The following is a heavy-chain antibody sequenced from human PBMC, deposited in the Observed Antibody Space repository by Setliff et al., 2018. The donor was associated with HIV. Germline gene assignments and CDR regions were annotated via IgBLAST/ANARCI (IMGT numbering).Heavy chain of an antibody. D-gene: IGHD2-2*01. V-gene: IGHV4-4*07. J-gene: IGHJ4*02. Sequence: SETLSLTCTVSGGSIRNYYWSWIRQSAGKGLEWIGRVHKSGNTDYNPSLKGRVTMSVDTSKNQFSLKLSSVTAADTAVYYCARTRGYCSATSCYALRGPDYWGQGTLVTVSS. CDR3: ARTRGYCSATSCYALRGPDY. CDR1: GGSIRNYY. CDR2: VHKSGNT.